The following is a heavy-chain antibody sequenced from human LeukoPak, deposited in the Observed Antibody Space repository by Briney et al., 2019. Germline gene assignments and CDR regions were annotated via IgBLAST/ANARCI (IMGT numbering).Heavy chain of an antibody. CDR3: ARTYITTVDFWSGYNYYYGMDV. D-gene: IGHD3-3*01. Sequence: GESLQISCQGSGYSFTSYWIGWVRQMPGKGLEWMGITYPGDSDTRYSPSFQGQVTISADKSISTAYLQWSSLKASDTAMYYCARTYITTVDFWSGYNYYYGMDVWGQGTTVTVSS. CDR1: GYSFTSYW. CDR2: TYPGDSDT. V-gene: IGHV5-51*01. J-gene: IGHJ6*02.